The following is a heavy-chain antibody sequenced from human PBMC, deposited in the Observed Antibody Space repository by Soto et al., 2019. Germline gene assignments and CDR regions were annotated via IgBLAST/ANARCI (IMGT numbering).Heavy chain of an antibody. J-gene: IGHJ5*02. V-gene: IGHV3-23*01. D-gene: IGHD3-9*01. CDR1: GFTFSDYA. CDR3: AKDLGSDWLHYNWFDP. Sequence: ELQLLESGGGLVQPGGSLRLSCAASGFTFSDYAMSWVRQAPGKGLEWVSAIGTRDDIFYADYVKGRFTISRDDSKNTLYLQMNSRRAEDTALYYCAKDLGSDWLHYNWFDPWGQGTLVTVSS. CDR2: IGTRDDI.